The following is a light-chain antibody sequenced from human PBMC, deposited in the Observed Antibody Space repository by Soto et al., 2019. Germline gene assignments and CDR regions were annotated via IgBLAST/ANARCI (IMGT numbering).Light chain of an antibody. J-gene: IGLJ1*01. CDR2: EDT. Sequence: LTQPASVSGSPGQSITIPCTGSSSDVGSYDLVSWFQQHPGKAPKLIIYEDTKRPSGVSNRFSGSKSGNTASLTISGLQAEDEADYYCCSYAGSSTRYVFGTGTKVTVL. V-gene: IGLV2-23*01. CDR3: CSYAGSSTRYV. CDR1: SSDVGSYDL.